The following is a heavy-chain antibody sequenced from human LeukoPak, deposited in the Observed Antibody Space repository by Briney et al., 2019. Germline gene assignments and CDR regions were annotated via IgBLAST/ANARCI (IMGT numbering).Heavy chain of an antibody. Sequence: SETLSLTCTVSGGSIRSYYWSWIRQPAGKGLEWIGRIYSSGGTNYNPSLKSRVTMSVDTSKNQFSLKMTSVTAADTAVYYCARGSVNNGFDIWGQGTMVTVSS. V-gene: IGHV4-4*07. CDR3: ARGSVNNGFDI. CDR2: IYSSGGT. CDR1: GGSIRSYY. J-gene: IGHJ3*02.